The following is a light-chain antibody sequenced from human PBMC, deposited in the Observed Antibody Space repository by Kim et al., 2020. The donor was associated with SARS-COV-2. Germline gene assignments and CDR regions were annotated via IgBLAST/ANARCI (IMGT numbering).Light chain of an antibody. CDR2: GNS. J-gene: IGLJ2*01. V-gene: IGLV1-40*01. Sequence: QSVLTQPPSVSGAPRQRVTISCTGSSSNIGAGYDVHWYQQLPGTAPKLLIYGNSNRPSGVPDRFSGSKSGTSASLAITGLQAEDEADYYCQSYDSSLSGVGFGGETQLTGL. CDR1: SSNIGAGYD. CDR3: QSYDSSLSGVG.